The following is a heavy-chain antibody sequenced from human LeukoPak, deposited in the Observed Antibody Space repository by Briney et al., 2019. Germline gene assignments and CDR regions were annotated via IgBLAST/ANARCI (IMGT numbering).Heavy chain of an antibody. CDR3: ARDGIVVVPAAIPQDYYYGMDV. CDR2: INPNSGGT. D-gene: IGHD2-2*01. J-gene: IGHJ6*02. CDR1: GYTFTGCY. V-gene: IGHV1-2*02. Sequence: RWASVKVSCKASGYTFTGCYMHWVRQAPGQGLEWMGWINPNSGGTNYAQKFQGRVTMTRDTSISTAYMELSRLRSDDTAVYYCARDGIVVVPAAIPQDYYYGMDVWGQGTTVTVSS.